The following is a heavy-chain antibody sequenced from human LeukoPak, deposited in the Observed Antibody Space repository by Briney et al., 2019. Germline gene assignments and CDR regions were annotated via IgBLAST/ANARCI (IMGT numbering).Heavy chain of an antibody. Sequence: GGSLRLSCAASGFTFSSYGMHWVRQAPGKGLEWVAVISYDGSNKYYADSVKGRFTISRDNSKNTLYLQMNSLGAEDTAVYYCAKDVTTPDYWGQGTLVTVSS. CDR1: GFTFSSYG. J-gene: IGHJ4*02. CDR3: AKDVTTPDY. CDR2: ISYDGSNK. V-gene: IGHV3-30*18. D-gene: IGHD4-17*01.